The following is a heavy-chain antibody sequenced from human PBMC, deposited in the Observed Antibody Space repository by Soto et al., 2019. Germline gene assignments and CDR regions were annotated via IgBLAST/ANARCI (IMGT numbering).Heavy chain of an antibody. D-gene: IGHD2-21*01. CDR3: VREDWHRFDS. V-gene: IGHV3-7*01. CDR1: GFMFSAYW. J-gene: IGHJ4*02. Sequence: EVQLVESGGRLVQPGGSLRLSCAASGFMFSAYWMSWVRQDPGKGLEWVATISGGASDKFYVDSVKGRFTIYRDDSKNTLYLQMNSLRDEDTAVYYCVREDWHRFDSWGQGTLVTVSS. CDR2: ISGGASDK.